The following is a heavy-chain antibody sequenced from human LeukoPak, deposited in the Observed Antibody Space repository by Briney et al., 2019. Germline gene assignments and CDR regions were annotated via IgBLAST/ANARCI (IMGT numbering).Heavy chain of an antibody. J-gene: IGHJ5*02. V-gene: IGHV1-8*01. CDR1: GYTFTSYD. CDR2: MNPNSGNT. Sequence: EASVKVSCKASGYTFTSYDINWVRQATGQGLEWMGWMNPNSGNTGYAQKFQGRVTMTRDTSISTAYMELSRLRSDDTAVYYCARVVGAGTGFDPWGQGTLVTVSS. CDR3: ARVVGAGTGFDP. D-gene: IGHD3/OR15-3a*01.